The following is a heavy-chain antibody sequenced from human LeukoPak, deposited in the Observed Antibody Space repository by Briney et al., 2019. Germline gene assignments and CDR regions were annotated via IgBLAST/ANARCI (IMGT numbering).Heavy chain of an antibody. CDR2: IYHSGST. CDR3: ARADTTLDAFDI. D-gene: IGHD1-26*01. V-gene: IGHV4-30-2*01. J-gene: IGHJ3*02. CDR1: GGSISSGGYS. Sequence: PSQTLSLTCTVSGGSISSGGYSWSWIRQPPGTGLEWIGYIYHSGSTYYNPSLKSRVTISVDRSKNQFSLKLSSVTAADTAVYYCARADTTLDAFDIWGQGTMVTVSS.